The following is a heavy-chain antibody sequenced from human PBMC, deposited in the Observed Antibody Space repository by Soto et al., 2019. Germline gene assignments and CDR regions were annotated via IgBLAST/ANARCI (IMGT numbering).Heavy chain of an antibody. J-gene: IGHJ4*02. CDR1: GGSISGGGYY. CDR3: ARAGYCSSTSCPWSFDY. V-gene: IGHV4-61*08. Sequence: SETLSLTCTVSGGSISGGGYYWSWIRQLPGKGLESIGYIYYSGSTNYNPSLKSRVTISVDTSKNQFSLKLSSVTAADTAVYYCARAGYCSSTSCPWSFDYWGQGTLVTVSS. CDR2: IYYSGST. D-gene: IGHD2-2*01.